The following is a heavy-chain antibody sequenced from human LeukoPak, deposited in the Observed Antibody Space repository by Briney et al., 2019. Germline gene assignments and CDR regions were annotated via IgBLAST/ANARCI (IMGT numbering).Heavy chain of an antibody. V-gene: IGHV3-74*01. CDR1: GFTLSSYW. D-gene: IGHD5-12*01. J-gene: IGHJ4*02. CDR3: ARASALATPPFAY. CDR2: INIDGSTS. Sequence: GGSLRLSCAASGFTLSSYWMHWVRQAPGKGLVWVSRINIDGSTSNYADSVKGRFTVSRDNAKNAVYLRMNSLRVEDTAVYYCARASALATPPFAYWGQGTLVTVSS.